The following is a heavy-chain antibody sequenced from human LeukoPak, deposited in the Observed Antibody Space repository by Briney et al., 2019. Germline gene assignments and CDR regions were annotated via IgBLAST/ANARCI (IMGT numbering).Heavy chain of an antibody. CDR3: RRELVTHQYYYAMDV. J-gene: IGHJ6*02. V-gene: IGHV3-48*03. CDR2: ISSSGRTK. D-gene: IGHD3-9*01. CDR1: EFIFSSYE. Sequence: PGGSLRLSCEASEFIFSSYEINCVRQAPGKGLEWVSHISSSGRTKYYADSVKGRFTISRDNAKNSLFLQMNSLRAEDTAIYYCRRELVTHQYYYAMDVWGQGTTVTVSS.